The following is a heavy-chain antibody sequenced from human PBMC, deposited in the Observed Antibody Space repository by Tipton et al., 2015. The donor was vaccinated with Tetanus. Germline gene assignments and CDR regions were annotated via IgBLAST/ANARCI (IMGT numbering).Heavy chain of an antibody. J-gene: IGHJ4*02. Sequence: GLVKPSQTLSLTCTVSGGSISSGGYYWSWIRQHPGKGLEWIGYIYYSGSTYYNPSLKSRVTISVDTSKNQFSLKLSSVTAADTAVYYCARGGLTPYEKDYWGQGTLVTVSS. V-gene: IGHV4-31*03. CDR1: GGSISSGGYY. CDR2: IYYSGST. D-gene: IGHD3-3*01. CDR3: ARGGLTPYEKDY.